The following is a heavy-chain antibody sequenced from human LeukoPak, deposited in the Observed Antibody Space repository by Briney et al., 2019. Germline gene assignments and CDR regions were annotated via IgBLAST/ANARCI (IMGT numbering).Heavy chain of an antibody. D-gene: IGHD4-11*01. CDR3: AGARRLSNYACTAAIYGMDV. CDR1: GGSISSSIYY. CDR2: IYYSGST. V-gene: IGHV4-39*01. J-gene: IGHJ6*02. Sequence: SETLSLTCTVSGGSISSSIYYWGWIRQPPGKGLEWIGSIYYSGSTYYNPSLKSRVTISVDTSKNQFSLKLSSVTAADTAVYYCAGARRLSNYACTAAIYGMDVWGQGTTVTVSS.